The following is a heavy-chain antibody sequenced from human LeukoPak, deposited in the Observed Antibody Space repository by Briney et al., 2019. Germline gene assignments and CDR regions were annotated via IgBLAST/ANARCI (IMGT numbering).Heavy chain of an antibody. CDR3: ARGAGATYGHSFFDY. CDR1: GHHFTNDD. Sequence: GASVKVSCKASGHHFTNDDINWVRQAPGEGLEWMGWMNPKNGKAGYAQKFQGRLTLTRNTSITAAYMELNSLTADDTAVYYCARGAGATYGHSFFDYWGQGALVIVSS. V-gene: IGHV1-8*01. D-gene: IGHD3-10*01. CDR2: MNPKNGKA. J-gene: IGHJ4*02.